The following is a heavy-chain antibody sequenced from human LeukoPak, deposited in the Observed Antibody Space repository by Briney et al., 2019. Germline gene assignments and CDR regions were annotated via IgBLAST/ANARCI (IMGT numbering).Heavy chain of an antibody. CDR2: VSDDGTND. CDR3: TRDHLGYCSSTSCYYLDY. CDR1: GFTFSSYA. D-gene: IGHD2-2*01. V-gene: IGHV3-30*04. Sequence: GRSLRLSCGASGFTFSSYAMHWVRQAPGKGLEWVAVVSDDGTNDYYADSVKGQFTISRDNSKNTLYLQLNSLRVEDTAVYYCTRDHLGYCSSTSCYYLDYWGQGTLVTVSS. J-gene: IGHJ4*02.